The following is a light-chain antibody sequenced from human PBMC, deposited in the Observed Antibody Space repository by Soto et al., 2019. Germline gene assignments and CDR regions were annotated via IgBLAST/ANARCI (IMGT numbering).Light chain of an antibody. V-gene: IGLV1-40*01. Sequence: QLVLTQPPSVSEAPGQRVTISCTGSSSNIGTGYDAHWYQQVPGTAPKLLIYENNNRPSGVPDRFSGSKSGTSAYLAITGLQAEDEAEYYCQSYDSSLSGYVFGTGTKLTVL. J-gene: IGLJ1*01. CDR2: ENN. CDR1: SSNIGTGYD. CDR3: QSYDSSLSGYV.